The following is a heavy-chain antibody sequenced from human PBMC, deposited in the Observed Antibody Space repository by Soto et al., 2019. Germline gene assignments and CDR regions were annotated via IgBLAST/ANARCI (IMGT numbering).Heavy chain of an antibody. J-gene: IGHJ4*02. CDR1: GGSISSSNW. D-gene: IGHD6-19*01. V-gene: IGHV4-4*02. CDR3: ARGDSSGWSTDFDY. Sequence: PSETLSLTCAVSGGSISSSNWWSWVRQPPGKGLEWIGEIYHSGSTNYNPSLKSRVTISVDKSKNQFSLKLSSVTAADTAVYYCARGDSSGWSTDFDYWGQGTLVTVSS. CDR2: IYHSGST.